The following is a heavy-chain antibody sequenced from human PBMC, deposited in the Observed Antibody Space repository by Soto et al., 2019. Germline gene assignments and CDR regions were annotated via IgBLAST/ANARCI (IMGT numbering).Heavy chain of an antibody. CDR1: GYPFTSYY. CDR3: AREYYYDSSGYSDPHPQKNPFGVLDY. D-gene: IGHD3-22*01. J-gene: IGHJ4*02. Sequence: ASVKVSCQASGYPFTSYYMDWVRQAPGKGLEWISIINHSGGSTSYAQKFQGRVTMTRDTSTSTVYVELSSLRSEDTAVYYCAREYYYDSSGYSDPHPQKNPFGVLDYWGQGTMVTVSS. CDR2: INHSGGST. V-gene: IGHV1-46*01.